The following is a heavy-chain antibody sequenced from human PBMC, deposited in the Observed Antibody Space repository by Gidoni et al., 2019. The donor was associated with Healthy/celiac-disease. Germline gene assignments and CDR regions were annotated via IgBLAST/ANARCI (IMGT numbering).Heavy chain of an antibody. CDR2: IWYDGSNK. CDR1: GFTFSSYG. D-gene: IGHD2-21*01. J-gene: IGHJ3*02. CDR3: AREGGDYVPGYAFDI. V-gene: IGHV3-33*01. Sequence: QVQLVESGGGVVQPGRSLRLSCAAPGFTFSSYGMHWVRQAPGKGLEWVAVIWYDGSNKYYADSVKGRFTISRDNSKNTLYLQMNSLRAEDTAVYYCAREGGDYVPGYAFDIWGQGTMVTVSS.